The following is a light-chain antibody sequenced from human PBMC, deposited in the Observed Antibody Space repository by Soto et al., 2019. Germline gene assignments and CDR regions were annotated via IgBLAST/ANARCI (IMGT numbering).Light chain of an antibody. Sequence: EIVLTQAPGTLSLSAGERATLSCRASQSVGSNYLAWYQQKPGQAPRLLIYGASNRATGIPDRFSGSGSGTYFTLTISRLEPEDFAVYYCQQFGNSPLLTFGGGTRVEIK. J-gene: IGKJ4*01. V-gene: IGKV3-20*01. CDR1: QSVGSNY. CDR3: QQFGNSPLLT. CDR2: GAS.